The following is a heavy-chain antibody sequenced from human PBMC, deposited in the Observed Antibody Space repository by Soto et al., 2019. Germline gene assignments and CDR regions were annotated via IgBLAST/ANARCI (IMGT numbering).Heavy chain of an antibody. CDR1: GFIFSTYG. CDR2: ISGSGGNT. V-gene: IGHV3-23*01. Sequence: PGGSLRLSCAASGFIFSTYGMSWVRQAPGRGLEWVSAISGSGGNTYYADSVKGRFTISRDNSKNTLYLQMNSLRAEDTALYYCAKDREGANFGVVTIRSYFDFWGQGTLVTVSS. J-gene: IGHJ4*02. D-gene: IGHD3-3*01. CDR3: AKDREGANFGVVTIRSYFDF.